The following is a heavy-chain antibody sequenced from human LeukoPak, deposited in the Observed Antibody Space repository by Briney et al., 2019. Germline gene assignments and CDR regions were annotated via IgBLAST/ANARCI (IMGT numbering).Heavy chain of an antibody. D-gene: IGHD6-13*01. CDR3: APPMETVPWYSLGV. CDR2: INHSGSI. V-gene: IGHV4-34*01. CDR1: GGSFSGYY. J-gene: IGHJ6*02. Sequence: SETLSLTCAVYGGSFSGYYWSWIRQPPGKGLEWIGEINHSGSINYNPSLKSRVTISVDTSKNQFSLKLSSVTAADTAVYYCAPPMETVPWYSLGVWGQGTTVTVSS.